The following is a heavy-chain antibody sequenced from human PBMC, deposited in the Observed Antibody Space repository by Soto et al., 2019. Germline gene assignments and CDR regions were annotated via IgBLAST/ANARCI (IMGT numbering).Heavy chain of an antibody. CDR3: AHSSSTSWPYYYYGMDV. CDR2: MNPNSGNT. D-gene: IGHD2-2*01. J-gene: IGHJ6*02. V-gene: IGHV1-8*01. Sequence: ASVKVSCKASGYTFTSYDINWVRQATGQGLEWMGWMNPNSGNTGYAQKFQGRVTMTRNTSISTAYMELSSLRSEDTAVYYCAHSSSTSWPYYYYGMDVWGQGTTVTVSS. CDR1: GYTFTSYD.